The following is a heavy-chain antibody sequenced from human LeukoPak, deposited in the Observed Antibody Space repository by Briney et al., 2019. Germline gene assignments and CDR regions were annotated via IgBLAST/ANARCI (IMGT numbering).Heavy chain of an antibody. J-gene: IGHJ4*02. Sequence: SQTLSLTCAVSGGSISSGGYSWSWIRQPPGKGLEWIGYIYHSGSTYYNPSLKSRVTISVDTSKNQFSLKLSSVTAADTAVYYCARHVVVTVPFDYWGQGTLVTVSS. CDR2: IYHSGST. D-gene: IGHD4-11*01. CDR1: GGSISSGGYS. CDR3: ARHVVVTVPFDY. V-gene: IGHV4-30-2*03.